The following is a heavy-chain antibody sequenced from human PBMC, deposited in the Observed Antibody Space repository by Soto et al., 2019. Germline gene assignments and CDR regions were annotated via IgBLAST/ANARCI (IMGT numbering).Heavy chain of an antibody. Sequence: QVQLVESGGGVVQPARSLRISCAASGFTFSTYGMHWVRQAPGKGLEWVAVISYDGNNKYYADSVKGRFTIARDNSKNTLFLQMDSLRAEDTAVYYCAKDHLPSTVTTPGYWGQGTLVTVSS. CDR1: GFTFSTYG. V-gene: IGHV3-30*18. CDR2: ISYDGNNK. J-gene: IGHJ4*02. CDR3: AKDHLPSTVTTPGY. D-gene: IGHD4-17*01.